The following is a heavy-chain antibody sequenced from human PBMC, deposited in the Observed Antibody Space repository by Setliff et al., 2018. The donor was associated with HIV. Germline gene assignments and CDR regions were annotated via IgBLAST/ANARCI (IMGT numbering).Heavy chain of an antibody. Sequence: PSETLSLTCTVSGGSISSDKWWSWVRQFPGKGLEWIGEVHHVEITNYNPSLKSRVTISIDKSKNQFSLNLNSLTAADTAVYYCARGEYYGSGTVYMDVWGKGTTVTVSS. D-gene: IGHD3-10*01. V-gene: IGHV4-4*02. CDR2: VHHVEIT. CDR3: ARGEYYGSGTVYMDV. CDR1: GGSISSDKW. J-gene: IGHJ6*03.